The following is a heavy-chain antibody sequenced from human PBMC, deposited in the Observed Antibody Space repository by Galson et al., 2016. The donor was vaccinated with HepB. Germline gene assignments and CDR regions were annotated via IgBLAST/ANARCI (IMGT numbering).Heavy chain of an antibody. CDR3: AREDSSWSPKADYSHRYMDV. D-gene: IGHD6-13*01. CDR2: VRYEGTT. J-gene: IGHJ6*03. CDR1: GGSISSGLW. V-gene: IGHV4-61*02. Sequence: TLSLTCTVSGGSISSGLWWSWVRQPAGKGLEWIGRVRYEGTTDYNPSLKSQVSISVDASRSQFSLKMTSMTAADSAVYFCAREDSSWSPKADYSHRYMDVWGKGIRVTVSS.